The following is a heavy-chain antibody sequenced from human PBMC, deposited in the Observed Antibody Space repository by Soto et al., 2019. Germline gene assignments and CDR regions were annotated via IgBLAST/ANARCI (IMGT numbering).Heavy chain of an antibody. CDR3: ARGDYGTGGYPFPYFDY. D-gene: IGHD2-8*02. J-gene: IGHJ4*02. V-gene: IGHV1-2*02. Sequence: HEHLVQSGAEVKRPGASLKVSCKASGYSFTGYYIHWVRQAPGQGLEWMGWINPDSGATNYAQNFQGRFTLTSDTSIRTASMDLTSLTSDDTAVYYCARGDYGTGGYPFPYFDYWGQGTLVIVSS. CDR2: INPDSGAT. CDR1: GYSFTGYY.